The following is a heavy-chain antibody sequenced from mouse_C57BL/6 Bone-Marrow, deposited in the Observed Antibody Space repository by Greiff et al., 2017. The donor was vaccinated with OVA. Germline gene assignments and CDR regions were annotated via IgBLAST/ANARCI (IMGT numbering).Heavy chain of an antibody. CDR1: GYTFTSYG. D-gene: IGHD3-2*02. J-gene: IGHJ3*01. Sequence: LEESGAELARPGASVKLSCKASGYTFTSYGISWVKQRTGQGLEWIGEIYPRSGNTYYNEKFKGKATLTADKSSSTAYMELRSLTSEDSAVYFCARRQLRLWFAYWGQGTLVTVSA. CDR2: IYPRSGNT. CDR3: ARRQLRLWFAY. V-gene: IGHV1-81*01.